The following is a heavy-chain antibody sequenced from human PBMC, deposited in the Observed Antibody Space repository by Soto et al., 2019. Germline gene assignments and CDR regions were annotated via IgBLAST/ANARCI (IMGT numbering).Heavy chain of an antibody. V-gene: IGHV3-30*18. CDR1: GFTFSSYG. D-gene: IGHD6-19*01. CDR3: AKDEWLAPDY. CDR2: ISYDGSNN. Sequence: GGSLRLSCAASGFTFSSYGMHWVRQAPGKGLEWVAVISYDGSNNYYADSVKGRFTISRDNSKNTLYLQMNSLRAEDTAVYYCAKDEWLAPDYWGQGSLVTVSS. J-gene: IGHJ4*02.